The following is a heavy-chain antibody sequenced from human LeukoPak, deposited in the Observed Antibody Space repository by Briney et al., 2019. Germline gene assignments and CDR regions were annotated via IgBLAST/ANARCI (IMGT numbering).Heavy chain of an antibody. CDR2: IYYSGST. J-gene: IGHJ4*02. Sequence: PSETLSLTCTVSGGSIRSNYWSWIRQPPGKGLEWIGYIYYSGSTNYNPSLKSRVTISVDTSKNQFSLKLSSVTAADTAVYYCAREVEEMGFDYCGQGTLVTVSS. CDR3: AREVEEMGFDY. D-gene: IGHD2-15*01. CDR1: GGSIRSNY. V-gene: IGHV4-59*01.